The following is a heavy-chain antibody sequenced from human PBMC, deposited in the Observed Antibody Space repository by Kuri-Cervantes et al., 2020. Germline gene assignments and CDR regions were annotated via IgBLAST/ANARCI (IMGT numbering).Heavy chain of an antibody. CDR1: GGSFSGYS. D-gene: IGHD6-19*01. J-gene: IGHJ4*02. V-gene: IGHV4-34*01. Sequence: GSLRLSCAVYGGSFSGYSWSWIRQPPGKGLEWIGEISHSGSTNYNPSLKSRITISEDTSKNQFSLKLSSVTAAGTAVYYCARLFSRGPPFASVWATRGTRFDYWGQGTLVTVSS. CDR3: ARLFSRGPPFASVWATRGTRFDY. CDR2: ISHSGST.